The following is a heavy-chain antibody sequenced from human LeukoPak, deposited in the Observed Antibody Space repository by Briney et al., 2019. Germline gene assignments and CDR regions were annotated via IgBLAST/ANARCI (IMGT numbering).Heavy chain of an antibody. CDR1: GGSISSYY. CDR3: AREGTGIARPDDAFDI. J-gene: IGHJ3*02. V-gene: IGHV4-4*07. D-gene: IGHD7-27*01. CDR2: IYTSGST. Sequence: SETLSLTCTVPGGSISSYYWSWIRQPAGKGLEWIGRIYTSGSTNYNPSLKGRVTMSVDTSKNQFSLKLSSVTAADTAVYYCAREGTGIARPDDAFDIWGQGTMVTVSS.